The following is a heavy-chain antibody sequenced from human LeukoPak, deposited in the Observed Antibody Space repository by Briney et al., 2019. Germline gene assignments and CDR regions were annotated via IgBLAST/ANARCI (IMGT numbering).Heavy chain of an antibody. CDR1: GYFISSDYY. J-gene: IGHJ5*02. D-gene: IGHD3-10*01. CDR3: ARDRYGSGSYYKSWFDP. Sequence: PSETLSLTCGVSGYFISSDYYWSWIRQPAGKGLEWIGRIYTSGSTNYNPSLKSRVTMSVDTSKNQFSLRLSSVTAADTAVYYCARDRYGSGSYYKSWFDPWGQGTLVTVSS. CDR2: IYTSGST. V-gene: IGHV4-4*07.